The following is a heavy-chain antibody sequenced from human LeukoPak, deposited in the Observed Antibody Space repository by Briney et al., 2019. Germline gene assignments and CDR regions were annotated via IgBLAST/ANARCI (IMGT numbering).Heavy chain of an antibody. D-gene: IGHD6-6*01. V-gene: IGHV3-23*05. Sequence: PGGSLRLSCAVSGFTFSSYAMSWVRQAPGKGLEWVSAIDSSGSYTWCDDSVKGRFTISRDNSKNTLYLQMNSLRAEDTALYYCVKASSSSPQYNWFDAWGQGTLVTVSS. CDR3: VKASSSSPQYNWFDA. CDR1: GFTFSSYA. CDR2: IDSSGSYT. J-gene: IGHJ5*02.